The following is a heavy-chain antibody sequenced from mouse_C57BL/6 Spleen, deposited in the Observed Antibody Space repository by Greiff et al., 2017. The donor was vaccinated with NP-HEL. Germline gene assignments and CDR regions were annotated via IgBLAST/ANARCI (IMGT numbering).Heavy chain of an antibody. CDR1: GYTFTSYW. D-gene: IGHD2-10*02. CDR3: ARSEYGNYVFAY. Sequence: QVQLQQPGAELVRLGSSVKLSCKASGYTFTSYWMDWVKQRPGQGLEWIGNIYPSDSETHYNQKFKDKATLTVDKSSSTAYMQLSSLTSEDSAVYYCARSEYGNYVFAYWGQGTLVTVSA. V-gene: IGHV1-61*01. J-gene: IGHJ3*01. CDR2: IYPSDSET.